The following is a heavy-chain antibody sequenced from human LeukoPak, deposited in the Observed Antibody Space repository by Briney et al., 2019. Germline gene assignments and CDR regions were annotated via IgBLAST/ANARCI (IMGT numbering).Heavy chain of an antibody. CDR2: INPNSGGT. Sequence: ASMKVSCKASGHTFTDYYMHWVRQAPGQGLEWMGWINPNSGGTNYAQKFQGRVTMTSDTSISTAYMELSRLRSDDTAVYFCARGAPAAGDDPFDIWGQGTMVTVSS. CDR3: ARGAPAAGDDPFDI. D-gene: IGHD6-25*01. CDR1: GHTFTDYY. J-gene: IGHJ3*02. V-gene: IGHV1-2*02.